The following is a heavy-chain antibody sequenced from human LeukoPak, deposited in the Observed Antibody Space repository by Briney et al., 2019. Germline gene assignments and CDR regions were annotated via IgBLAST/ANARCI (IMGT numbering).Heavy chain of an antibody. CDR1: GGTFSSYA. V-gene: IGHV1-69*13. J-gene: IGHJ4*02. D-gene: IGHD1-26*01. Sequence: SVKVSCKASGGTFSSYAISWVRQAPGQGLEWMGGIIPIFGTANYAQKFQGRVTITADESTSTAYMELSSLRSEDTAVYYCARVLVGATRAGFFDYWGQGTLVTVSS. CDR3: ARVLVGATRAGFFDY. CDR2: IIPIFGTA.